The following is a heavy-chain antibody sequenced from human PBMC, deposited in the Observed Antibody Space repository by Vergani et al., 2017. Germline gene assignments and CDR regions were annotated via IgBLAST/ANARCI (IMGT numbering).Heavy chain of an antibody. CDR3: ARGRMKVVPAARVYYYGMDV. V-gene: IGHV4-39*01. CDR1: GGSISSSSNY. Sequence: QLQLQESGPGLVKPSETLSLTCTVSGGSISSSSNYWGWIRQPPGKGLEWIGSIYYSGSTYYKPSLKSRVTIFEDTSKNQFSLKLSSVTAADTAVYYCARGRMKVVPAARVYYYGMDVWGQGTTVTVSS. D-gene: IGHD2-2*01. CDR2: IYYSGST. J-gene: IGHJ6*02.